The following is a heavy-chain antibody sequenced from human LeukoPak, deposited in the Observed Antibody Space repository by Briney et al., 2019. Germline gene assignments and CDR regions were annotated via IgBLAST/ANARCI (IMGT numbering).Heavy chain of an antibody. J-gene: IGHJ6*02. CDR1: GFTFSGYG. CDR2: IHYDGARS. Sequence: GGSLRLSCAASGFTFSGYGMHWVRQAPGKGLEWVAFIHYDGARSYYADSVKGRFTISRDNSRNTLYLQMNSLRPEDTAVYYCAKSTAYSITMIVVIKPMDVWGQGTTVTVSS. D-gene: IGHD3-22*01. V-gene: IGHV3-30*02. CDR3: AKSTAYSITMIVVIKPMDV.